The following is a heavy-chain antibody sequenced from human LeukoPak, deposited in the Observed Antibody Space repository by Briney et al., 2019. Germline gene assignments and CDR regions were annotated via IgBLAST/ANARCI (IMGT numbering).Heavy chain of an antibody. CDR1: GYTFTTYD. CDR3: ARETYYYDSSGYYHGAFDI. D-gene: IGHD3-22*01. J-gene: IGHJ3*02. V-gene: IGHV1-8*01. CDR2: MSPNSGNT. Sequence: ASVKVSCKASGYTFTTYDINWVRQATGQGLEWMGWMSPNSGNTGYAQEFQGRVTMTRDTSITTAYMELNSLRSEDTAIYYCARETYYYDSSGYYHGAFDIWGQGTMVTVSS.